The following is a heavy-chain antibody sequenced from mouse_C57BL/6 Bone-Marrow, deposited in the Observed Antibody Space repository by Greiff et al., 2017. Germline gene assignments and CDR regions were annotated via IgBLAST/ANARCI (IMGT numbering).Heavy chain of an antibody. D-gene: IGHD2-1*01. J-gene: IGHJ2*01. V-gene: IGHV1-5*01. Sequence: VQLQQSGTVLARPGASVKMSCKTSGYTFTSYWMHWVKQRPGQGLEWIGAIYPGNSDTSYNQKFKGKAKLTAVTSASTAYMERSSLTNEDSAVYYCTSYGNYPDYWGQGTTLTVSS. CDR1: GYTFTSYW. CDR2: IYPGNSDT. CDR3: TSYGNYPDY.